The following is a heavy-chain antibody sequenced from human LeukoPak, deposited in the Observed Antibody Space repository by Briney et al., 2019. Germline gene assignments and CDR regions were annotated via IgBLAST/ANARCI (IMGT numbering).Heavy chain of an antibody. CDR3: ARAKDYGDGSFDY. V-gene: IGHV4-31*03. Sequence: SETLSLTCTVSGGSISSGGYYWSWIRQHPGRGLEWIGYIYYSGSTYYNPSLKSRVTISVDTSKNQFSLKLSSVTAADTAVYYCARAKDYGDGSFDYWGQGTLVTVSS. D-gene: IGHD4-17*01. J-gene: IGHJ4*02. CDR2: IYYSGST. CDR1: GGSISSGGYY.